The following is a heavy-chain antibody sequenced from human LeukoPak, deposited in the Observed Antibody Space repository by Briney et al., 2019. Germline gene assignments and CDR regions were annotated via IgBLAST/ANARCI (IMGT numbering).Heavy chain of an antibody. J-gene: IGHJ4*02. CDR1: GFTLDDYA. CDR2: ISWNSGSI. V-gene: IGHV3-9*01. CDR3: AKDNRNAYYDSSGYCPTGGFDY. Sequence: PGRSLRLSCAASGFTLDDYAMHWVRQAPGKGLEWVSGISWNSGSIGYADSVKGRFTISRDNAKNSLYLQMNSLRAEDTALYYCAKDNRNAYYDSSGYCPTGGFDYWGQGTLVTVSS. D-gene: IGHD3-22*01.